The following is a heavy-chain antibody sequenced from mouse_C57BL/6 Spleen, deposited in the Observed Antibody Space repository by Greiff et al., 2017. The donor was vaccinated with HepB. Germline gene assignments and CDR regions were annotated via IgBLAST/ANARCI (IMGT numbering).Heavy chain of an antibody. CDR3: ARYPRNYPYYAMDY. D-gene: IGHD2-1*01. CDR1: GYAFSSYW. Sequence: VQLVESGAELVKPGASVKISCKASGYAFSSYWMNWVKQRPGKGLEWIGQIYPGDGDTNYNGKFKGKATLTADKSSSTAYMQLSSLTSEDSAVYFCARYPRNYPYYAMDYWGQGTSVTVSS. J-gene: IGHJ4*01. CDR2: IYPGDGDT. V-gene: IGHV1-80*01.